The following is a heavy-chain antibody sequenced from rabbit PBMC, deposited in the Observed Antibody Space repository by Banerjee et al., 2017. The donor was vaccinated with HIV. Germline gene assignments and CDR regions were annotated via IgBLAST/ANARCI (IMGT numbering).Heavy chain of an antibody. CDR3: AREGYPNGAGAGYGLDL. J-gene: IGHJ6*01. CDR1: GFSFSSSYY. CDR2: IYAGSSGST. D-gene: IGHD6-1*01. V-gene: IGHV1S40*01. Sequence: QSLEESGGDLVKPGASLTLTCTASGFSFSSSYYMCWVRQAPGKGLEWIACIYAGSSGSTYYASWAKGRFTISKTSSTTVTLQMTTLTAADTATYFCAREGYPNGAGAGYGLDLWGPGTLVTVS.